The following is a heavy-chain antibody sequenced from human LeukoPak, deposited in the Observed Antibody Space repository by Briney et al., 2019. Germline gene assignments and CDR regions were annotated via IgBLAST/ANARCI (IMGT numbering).Heavy chain of an antibody. Sequence: GGPLRLSCAASGFTFSSYEMDWVRQAPGKGLEWVSYISSSGDTIYYADSVKGRFTISRDNAKNSLYLQMNSLRADDTAVYYCARDFTGYSGSFLDYWGQGTLVVVSS. D-gene: IGHD1-26*01. CDR2: ISSSGDTI. CDR3: ARDFTGYSGSFLDY. CDR1: GFTFSSYE. V-gene: IGHV3-48*03. J-gene: IGHJ4*02.